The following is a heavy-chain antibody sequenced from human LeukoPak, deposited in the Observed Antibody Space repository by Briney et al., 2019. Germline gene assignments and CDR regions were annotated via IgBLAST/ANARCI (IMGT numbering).Heavy chain of an antibody. CDR3: ANRYCSGGSCYSNY. D-gene: IGHD2-15*01. CDR2: ISSSSSYI. Sequence: GSLRLSCAASGFKFSSYSMKWVRQAPGKGLEWVSFISSSSSYIYYADSLKGRFTISRDNSKNTLYLQMNSLRAEDTAVYYCANRYCSGGSCYSNYWGQGTLVTVSS. CDR1: GFKFSSYS. V-gene: IGHV3-21*01. J-gene: IGHJ4*02.